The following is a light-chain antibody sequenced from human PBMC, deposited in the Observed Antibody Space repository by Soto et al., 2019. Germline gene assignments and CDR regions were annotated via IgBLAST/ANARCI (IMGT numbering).Light chain of an antibody. CDR3: CSYAGSYTCV. J-gene: IGLJ1*01. CDR2: DVS. CDR1: SSDVGGYNY. V-gene: IGLV2-11*01. Sequence: QSVLTQPRSVSGSPGQSVTISCTGTSSDVGGYNYVSWYQQHPGKAPKLMIYDVSKRPSGVPDRFSGSKSGNTASLTISGLQAEDEADYYRCSYAGSYTCVFGTGTKVTVL.